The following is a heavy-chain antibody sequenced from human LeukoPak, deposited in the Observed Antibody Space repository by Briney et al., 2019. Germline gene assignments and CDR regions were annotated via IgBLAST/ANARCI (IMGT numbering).Heavy chain of an antibody. D-gene: IGHD2-15*01. CDR3: ASETYLLRSSVVHY. J-gene: IGHJ4*02. CDR2: IYHSGST. V-gene: IGHV4-38-2*02. CDR1: GYSISSGYY. Sequence: SETLSLTCTVSGYSISSGYYWGWIRPPPGKGLEWIGSIYHSGSTYYNPSLKSRVTISVDTSKNQFSLKLSSVTAADTAVYYCASETYLLRSSVVHYWGQGTLVTVSS.